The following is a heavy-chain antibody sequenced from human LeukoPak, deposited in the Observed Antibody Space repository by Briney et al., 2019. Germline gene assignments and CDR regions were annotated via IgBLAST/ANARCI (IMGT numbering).Heavy chain of an antibody. V-gene: IGHV1-18*01. J-gene: IGHJ3*02. CDR3: ARDAGDYDSTDAFDI. Sequence: ASVKVSCKASGYTFTSYGISWVRQAPGQGLEWTGWISAYNGNTNYAQKLQGRVTMTTDTSTSTAYMELRSLRSDDTAVYYCARDAGDYDSTDAFDIWGQGTMVTVSS. CDR2: ISAYNGNT. D-gene: IGHD3-22*01. CDR1: GYTFTSYG.